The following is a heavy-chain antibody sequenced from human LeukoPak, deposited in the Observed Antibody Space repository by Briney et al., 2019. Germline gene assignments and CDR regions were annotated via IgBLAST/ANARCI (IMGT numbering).Heavy chain of an antibody. D-gene: IGHD5-18*01. CDR2: ISNDGSKK. J-gene: IGHJ4*02. Sequence: GGSLRLSCAASGFTFSSYGMHWVRQAPGKGLDWVAVISNDGSKKYYADSVKGRFTISRDNSKNTLSLQVSSLRTEDTAVYYCAKDRYGYAFEYSDSWGQGTLVTVSS. CDR3: AKDRYGYAFEYSDS. CDR1: GFTFSSYG. V-gene: IGHV3-30*18.